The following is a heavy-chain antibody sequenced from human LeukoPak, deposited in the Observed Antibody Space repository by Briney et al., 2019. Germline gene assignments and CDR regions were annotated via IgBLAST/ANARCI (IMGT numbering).Heavy chain of an antibody. CDR1: GGSISSGGYY. CDR2: IYHSGST. CDR3: ARMEVLRYFDWQTYFDY. J-gene: IGHJ4*02. Sequence: TPSQTLSLTCTVSGGSISSGGYYWSWIRQPPGKGLEWIGYIYHSGSTYYNPSLKSRVTISVDRSKNQFSLKLSSVTAADTAVYYCARMEVLRYFDWQTYFDYWGQGTLVTVSS. D-gene: IGHD3-9*01. V-gene: IGHV4-30-2*01.